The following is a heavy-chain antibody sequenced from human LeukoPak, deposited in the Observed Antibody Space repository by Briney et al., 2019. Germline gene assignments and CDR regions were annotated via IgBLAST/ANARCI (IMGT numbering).Heavy chain of an antibody. J-gene: IGHJ4*02. Sequence: PSETLSLTCTVSGGSISSYYWSWIRQPPGKELEWIGYIYYSGSTNYSPSLKSRVTISVDTSKNQFSLKLSSVTAADTAVYYCARRLRRTHYFDYWGQGTLVTVSS. D-gene: IGHD1/OR15-1a*01. CDR3: ARRLRRTHYFDY. CDR1: GGSISSYY. CDR2: IYYSGST. V-gene: IGHV4-59*08.